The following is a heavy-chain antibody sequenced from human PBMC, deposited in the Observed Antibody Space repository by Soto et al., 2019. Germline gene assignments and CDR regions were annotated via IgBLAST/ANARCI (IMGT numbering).Heavy chain of an antibody. V-gene: IGHV4-59*01. Sequence: SETLSLTCTVSGGSISSYYWSWIRQPPGKGLEWIGYIYYSGSTNYDPSLKSRVTISVDTSKNQFSLKLSSVTAADTAVYYRARDNGYSYGYTLDHWGQGTLVTVSS. CDR2: IYYSGST. CDR3: ARDNGYSYGYTLDH. J-gene: IGHJ4*02. D-gene: IGHD5-18*01. CDR1: GGSISSYY.